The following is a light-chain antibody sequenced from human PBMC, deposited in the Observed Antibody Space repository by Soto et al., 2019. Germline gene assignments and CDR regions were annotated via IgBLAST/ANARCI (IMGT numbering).Light chain of an antibody. V-gene: IGKV3-20*01. J-gene: IGKJ1*01. CDR3: QQYNNWPPPCT. CDR1: QSGSSNY. Sequence: DTVLTQSPGTLSLSPGERATLSCRASQSGSSNYLAWYQQKPGQAPRLLIYGASTRATGVLDRFSGSGSGTDFTLTISRLGPEDFALCYCQQYNNWPPPCTFVQGTMVDIK. CDR2: GAS.